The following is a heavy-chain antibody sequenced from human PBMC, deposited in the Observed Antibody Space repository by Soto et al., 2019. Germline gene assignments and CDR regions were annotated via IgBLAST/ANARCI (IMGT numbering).Heavy chain of an antibody. D-gene: IGHD6-13*01. CDR3: AHRASSWDDGYFDY. CDR1: GFSLSTSGVG. Sequence: QITLKESGPTLVKPTQTLTLTCTFSGFSLSTSGVGVGWIGQPPGKDMEWLALIYWDDDKRYSPSLKSRLTITKDTSINQVVLTMTNMDPVDTATYYCAHRASSWDDGYFDYWGQGTLVTVSS. CDR2: IYWDDDK. J-gene: IGHJ4*02. V-gene: IGHV2-5*02.